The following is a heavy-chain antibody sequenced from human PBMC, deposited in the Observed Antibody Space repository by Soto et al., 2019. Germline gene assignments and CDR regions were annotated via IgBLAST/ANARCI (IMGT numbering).Heavy chain of an antibody. CDR2: IRSKANSYAT. CDR3: TRHIQTQPANWFDP. CDR1: GFTFSGSA. V-gene: IGHV3-73*02. Sequence: EVQLVESGGGLVQPGGSLKLSCAASGFTFSGSAMHWVRQASGKGLEWVGRIRSKANSYATAYAASVKGRFTISRDDSKNTAYLQMNRLKTEDTAVYYCTRHIQTQPANWFDPWGQGTLVTVSS. J-gene: IGHJ5*02.